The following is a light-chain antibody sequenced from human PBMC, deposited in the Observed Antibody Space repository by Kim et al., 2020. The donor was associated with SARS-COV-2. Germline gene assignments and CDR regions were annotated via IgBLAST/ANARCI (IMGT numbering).Light chain of an antibody. CDR3: QQYNSYSYT. V-gene: IGKV1-5*01. J-gene: IGKJ2*01. CDR2: DAS. CDR1: QSISSW. Sequence: SASVGDRVTITCRASQSISSWLAWYQQKPGKAPKLLIYDASSLESGVPSRFSGSGSGTEFTLTINSLQPDDFATYYCQQYNSYSYTFGRGTKLEI.